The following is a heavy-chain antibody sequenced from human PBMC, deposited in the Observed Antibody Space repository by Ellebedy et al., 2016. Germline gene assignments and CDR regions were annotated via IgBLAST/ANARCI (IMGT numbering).Heavy chain of an antibody. CDR1: GYTFTSYD. J-gene: IGHJ3*02. CDR3: ARRELPSIRTFDI. CDR2: MNPNSGHT. V-gene: IGHV1-8*01. D-gene: IGHD3-3*02. Sequence: ASVKVSCKASGYTFTSYDINWVRQAPGQGLEWMGWMNPNSGHTAYAQKFQGRITMTRNTSISTAYMEVSNLRSEETAVYYCARRELPSIRTFDIWGQGTMVTVSS.